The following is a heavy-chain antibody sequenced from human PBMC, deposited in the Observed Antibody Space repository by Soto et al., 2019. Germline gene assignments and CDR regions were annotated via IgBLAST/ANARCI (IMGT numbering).Heavy chain of an antibody. CDR1: GFTFSSYA. V-gene: IGHV3-23*01. CDR3: AIANGDNVYYYYYMYV. Sequence: GGSLRLSCAASGFTFSSYAMSWVRQAPGKGLEWVSAISGSGGSTYYADSVKGRFTISRDNSKNTLYLQMNSLRAEDTAVYYCAIANGDNVYYYYYMYVWGKGTTVTVSS. J-gene: IGHJ6*03. CDR2: ISGSGGST. D-gene: IGHD1-1*01.